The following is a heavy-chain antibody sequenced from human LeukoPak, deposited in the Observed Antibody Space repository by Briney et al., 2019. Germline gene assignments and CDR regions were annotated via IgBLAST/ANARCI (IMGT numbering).Heavy chain of an antibody. CDR3: ARESYYFDY. Sequence: GGSLRLSCAASGFTFSSYAMSWVRQAPGKGLEWVAVISYDGSNKYYADSVKGRFTISRDNSKNTLYLQMNSLRAEDTAVYYCARESYYFDYWGQGTLVTVSS. CDR2: ISYDGSNK. V-gene: IGHV3-30*04. J-gene: IGHJ4*02. CDR1: GFTFSSYA.